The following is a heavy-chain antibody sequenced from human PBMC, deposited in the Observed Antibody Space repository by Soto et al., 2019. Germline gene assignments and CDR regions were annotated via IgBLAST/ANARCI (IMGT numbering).Heavy chain of an antibody. D-gene: IGHD3-16*02. CDR2: MNPKNDNT. Sequence: QVQLVQSGAEVKKPGASVKASCKASGYTFTTSDINWVRQATGQGLEWMGWMNPKNDNTGYAQKFQGRVTMTKNTSISTAYLELSSLRSDDTAVYYCARGASSYDYWGQGTLVTVSS. CDR3: ARGASSYDY. J-gene: IGHJ4*02. V-gene: IGHV1-8*01. CDR1: GYTFTTSD.